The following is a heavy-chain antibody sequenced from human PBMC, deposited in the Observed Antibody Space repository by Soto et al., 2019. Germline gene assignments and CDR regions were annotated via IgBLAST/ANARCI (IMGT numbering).Heavy chain of an antibody. D-gene: IGHD4-17*01. J-gene: IGHJ4*02. CDR3: ARVTTVGGY. V-gene: IGHV3-7*01. CDR1: GFTLSNYW. Sequence: EVQLVESGGGLVQPGGSLRLSCAASGFTLSNYWMSWVRQAPGKGLXXXXXXXXXXXXXXXVDXVKGRFTISRDNAKXXXXXXXXXXXXXXXXXXXXARVTTVGGYWGQGTLVTVSS. CDR2: XXXXXXXX.